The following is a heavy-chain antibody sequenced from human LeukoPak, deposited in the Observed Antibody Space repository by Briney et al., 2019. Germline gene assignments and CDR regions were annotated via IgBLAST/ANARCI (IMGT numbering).Heavy chain of an antibody. J-gene: IGHJ5*02. D-gene: IGHD6-25*01. Sequence: GGSLRLSCAASGFTFSRYSMNWVRQAPGKGLEWVAFIRYDGSNKYYADSVKGRFTISRDNSKNTLYLQMNSLRAEDTAVYYCAKDRGLRFDPWGQGTLVTVSS. CDR2: IRYDGSNK. V-gene: IGHV3-30*02. CDR1: GFTFSRYS. CDR3: AKDRGLRFDP.